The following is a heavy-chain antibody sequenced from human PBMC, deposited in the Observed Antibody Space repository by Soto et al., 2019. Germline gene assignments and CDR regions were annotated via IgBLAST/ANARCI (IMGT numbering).Heavy chain of an antibody. CDR3: AREAAAGTLDY. D-gene: IGHD6-13*01. CDR1: DYTLTSYG. CDR2: ISAYNGNT. V-gene: IGHV1-18*01. Sequence: QVQLVQSGAEVQKPGASVTVSCKASDYTLTSYGISRVRQAPGQGLDWRGWISAYNGNTYYAQKLQGRVTMNTDTSTSTVYMELRSLRSDDAAVYYCAREAAAGTLDYWGQGTLVNVS. J-gene: IGHJ4*02.